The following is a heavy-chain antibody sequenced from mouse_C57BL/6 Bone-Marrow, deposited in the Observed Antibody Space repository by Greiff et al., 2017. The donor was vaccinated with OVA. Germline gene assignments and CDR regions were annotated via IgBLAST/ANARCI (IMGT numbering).Heavy chain of an antibody. CDR1: GFSFNTYA. D-gene: IGHD1-1*01. J-gene: IGHJ3*01. CDR2: IRSKSNNYAT. V-gene: IGHV10-1*01. Sequence: EVQVVESGGGLVQPKGSLKLSCAASGFSFNTYAMNWVRQAPGKGLEWVARIRSKSNNYATYYADSVKDRFTISRDDSESMLYLQMNKLKTEDTAMYYCVRRRRIYYYGSSLAWFAYWGQGTLVTVSA. CDR3: VRRRRIYYYGSSLAWFAY.